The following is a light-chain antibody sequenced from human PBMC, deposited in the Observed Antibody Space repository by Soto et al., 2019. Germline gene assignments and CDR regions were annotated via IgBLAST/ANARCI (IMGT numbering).Light chain of an antibody. CDR2: GSS. Sequence: DIQMTQSPSSVFASVGDSGTITCRASQGVSDWVAWYQQKPGEATKLLIYGSSSLLSGVTSRFSGTRSGTDFTLNISRLQPEDFATYYCQQANSYTWTFGPGNKV. CDR3: QQANSYTWT. CDR1: QGVSDW. J-gene: IGKJ1*01. V-gene: IGKV1-12*01.